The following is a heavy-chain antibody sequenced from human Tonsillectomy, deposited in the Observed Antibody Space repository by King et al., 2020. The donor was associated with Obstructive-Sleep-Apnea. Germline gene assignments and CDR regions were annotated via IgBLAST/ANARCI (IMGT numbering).Heavy chain of an antibody. D-gene: IGHD3-22*01. J-gene: IGHJ4*02. CDR2: IDPSDSYT. CDR3: ARLRYDSNGYYYGDY. CDR1: GYSFTNYW. Sequence: VQLVESGAEVKKPGGSLRISCKGSGYSFTNYWITWVRQMPGKGLEWMGRIDPSDSYTNYSPSFQGHVTISADKSISTAYLQWSSLKASDTAMYYCARLRYDSNGYYYGDYWGQGTLVTVSS. V-gene: IGHV5-10-1*01.